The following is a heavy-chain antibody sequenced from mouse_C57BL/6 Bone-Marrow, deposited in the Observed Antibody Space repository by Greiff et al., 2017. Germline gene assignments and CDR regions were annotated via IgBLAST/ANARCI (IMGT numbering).Heavy chain of an antibody. Sequence: QVQLKQSGAELARPGASVKLSCKASGYTFTSYGISWVKQRTGQGLEWIGEIYPRSGNTYYNEKFKGKATLTADKSSSTAYMELRSLTSEDSAVYFCARSESNYAMDYWGQGTSVTVSS. V-gene: IGHV1-81*01. CDR3: ARSESNYAMDY. J-gene: IGHJ4*01. D-gene: IGHD5-1*01. CDR2: IYPRSGNT. CDR1: GYTFTSYG.